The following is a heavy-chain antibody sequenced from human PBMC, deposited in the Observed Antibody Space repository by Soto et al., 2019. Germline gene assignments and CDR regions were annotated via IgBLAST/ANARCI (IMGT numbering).Heavy chain of an antibody. V-gene: IGHV3-73*02. CDR1: GFTFSGTA. CDR2: IRGKAVNDAT. D-gene: IGHD2-15*01. CDR3: TARGGGFDI. Sequence: EVQVVESGGGLVQPGGSLKLSCAASGFTFSGTAIHWGRQAPGNGLDWVGHIRGKAVNDATAYGTSMEGRFTIFRDDSKNMAYLQMNSLKTEHTAVYYCTARGGGFDIWGQGTTVTVSS. J-gene: IGHJ3*02.